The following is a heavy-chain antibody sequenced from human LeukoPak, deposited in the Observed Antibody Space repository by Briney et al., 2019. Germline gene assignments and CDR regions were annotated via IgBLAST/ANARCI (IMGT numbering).Heavy chain of an antibody. J-gene: IGHJ5*02. CDR2: INHSGST. CDR3: ATHIVVVPAAMRAYNWFDP. CDR1: GGSFSGYY. Sequence: SETPSLTCAVYGGSFSGYYWSWIRQPPGKGLEWIGEINHSGSTNYNPSLKSRVTISVDTSKNQFSLKLSSVTAADTAVYYCATHIVVVPAAMRAYNWFDPWGQGTLVTVSS. V-gene: IGHV4-34*01. D-gene: IGHD2-2*01.